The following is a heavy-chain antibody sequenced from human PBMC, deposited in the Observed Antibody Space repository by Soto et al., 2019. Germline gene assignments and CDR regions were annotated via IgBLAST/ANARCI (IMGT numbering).Heavy chain of an antibody. Sequence: PGESLKISCKASGYRFSSYWIGWVRQMLGKGLEWMGIIYPGDSDTKYSPSVQGQVTISADRSISTAYLQWTSLKASDTAMYYCARSKRGAYSSGWYSLSGYYNYGIDVWGQGTKVTVSS. J-gene: IGHJ6*02. CDR2: IYPGDSDT. V-gene: IGHV5-51*01. CDR3: ARSKRGAYSSGWYSLSGYYNYGIDV. CDR1: GYRFSSYW. D-gene: IGHD6-19*01.